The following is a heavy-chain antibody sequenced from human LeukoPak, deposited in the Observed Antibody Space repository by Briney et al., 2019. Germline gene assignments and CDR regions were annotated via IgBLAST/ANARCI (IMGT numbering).Heavy chain of an antibody. CDR2: INHSGST. V-gene: IGHV4-34*01. D-gene: IGHD3-10*01. CDR1: GGSFSGYY. CDR3: ARVSGNYGSGSYLDY. Sequence: SETLSLTCAVYGGSFSGYYWSWIRQPPGKGLEWIGEINHSGSTNYNPSLKSRVTISVDTSKKQFSPKLSSVTAADTAVYYCARVSGNYGSGSYLDYWGQGTLVTVSS. J-gene: IGHJ4*02.